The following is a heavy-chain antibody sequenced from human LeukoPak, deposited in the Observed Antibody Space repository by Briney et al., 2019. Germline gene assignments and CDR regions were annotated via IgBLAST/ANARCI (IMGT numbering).Heavy chain of an antibody. CDR3: ARVNYGSGSYYYYYYMDV. D-gene: IGHD3-10*01. J-gene: IGHJ6*03. CDR1: GGSISSSSYY. CDR2: IYYSGST. V-gene: IGHV4-39*07. Sequence: SETLSLTCTVSGGSISSSSYYWGWIRQPPGKGLEWIGSIYYSGSTYYNPSLKSRVTISVDTSKNQFSLKLSSVTAADTAVYYCARVNYGSGSYYYYYYMDVWGKGTTVTISS.